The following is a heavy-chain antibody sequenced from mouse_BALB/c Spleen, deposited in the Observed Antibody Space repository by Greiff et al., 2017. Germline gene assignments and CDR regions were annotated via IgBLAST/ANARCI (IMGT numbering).Heavy chain of an antibody. CDR1: GFTFSSYA. J-gene: IGHJ1*01. D-gene: IGHD1-1*01. CDR2: ISSGGSYT. CDR3: ARPLDYGSSSWYFDV. Sequence: DVQLVESGGGLVKPGGSLKLSCAASGFTFSSYAMSWVRQTPEKRLEWVATISSGGSYTYYPDSVKGRFTISRDNAKNTLYLQMSSLRSEDTAMYYCARPLDYGSSSWYFDVWGAGTTVTVSS. V-gene: IGHV5-9-3*01.